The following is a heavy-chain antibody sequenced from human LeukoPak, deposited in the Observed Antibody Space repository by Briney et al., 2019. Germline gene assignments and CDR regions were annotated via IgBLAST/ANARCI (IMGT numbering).Heavy chain of an antibody. J-gene: IGHJ4*02. Sequence: GGSLRLSCAASGFTVSTNYMSWVRQAPGEGLEWVSVIYSGGRTYYADSVKGRFTISRDNSKNTLYLQMNSLRAEDTAVYYCAKDFGKGVAGGGEFDYWGQGTLVTVSS. CDR3: AKDFGKGVAGGGEFDY. CDR1: GFTVSTNY. V-gene: IGHV3-66*01. D-gene: IGHD6-19*01. CDR2: IYSGGRT.